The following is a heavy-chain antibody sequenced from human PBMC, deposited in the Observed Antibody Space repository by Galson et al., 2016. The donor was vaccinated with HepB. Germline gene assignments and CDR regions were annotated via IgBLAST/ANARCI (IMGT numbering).Heavy chain of an antibody. CDR1: GYTFTSYG. J-gene: IGHJ4*02. CDR3: ARDGLYYYDSSGGVYDH. Sequence: SVKVSCKASGYTFTSYGITWVRLGPGQGLEWMGWISVYSGKTNYAEDLQGRVTMTIDRSTNTACMELRSLRSDDTAVYYCARDGLYYYDSSGGVYDHWGQGTLVTVSS. V-gene: IGHV1-18*01. CDR2: ISVYSGKT. D-gene: IGHD3-22*01.